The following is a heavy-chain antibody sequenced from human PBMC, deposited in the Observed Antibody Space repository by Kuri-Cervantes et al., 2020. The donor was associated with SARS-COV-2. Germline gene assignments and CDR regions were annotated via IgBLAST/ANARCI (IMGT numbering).Heavy chain of an antibody. J-gene: IGHJ3*02. CDR1: GDTFSSYA. CDR3: ARLMLLTSMIVVVHGFDI. Sequence: SVKVSCKASGDTFSSYAISCVRQAPGQGLEWMGGIIPIFGTTNYAQKFQGRFMITAAKSTSTTYMELSILRSEDTAVYYCARLMLLTSMIVVVHGFDIWGQGTMVTVSS. V-gene: IGHV1-69*06. CDR2: IIPIFGTT. D-gene: IGHD3-22*01.